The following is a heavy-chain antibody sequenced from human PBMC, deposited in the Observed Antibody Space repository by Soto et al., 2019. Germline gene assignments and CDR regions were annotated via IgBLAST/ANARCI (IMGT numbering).Heavy chain of an antibody. V-gene: IGHV3-53*01. Sequence: EVQLVESGGGLIQPGGSLRLSCAASGFTVSRNYINWVRQAPGKGLEWLSIIHSGGDTYYADSVKGRFIISRDNSLNTLYHHLTSMRGTDTAVYYWARDPLGVKPVEDYWGTGALVTASS. CDR2: IHSGGDT. J-gene: IGHJ4*02. D-gene: IGHD2-8*01. CDR1: GFTVSRNY. CDR3: ARDPLGVKPVEDY.